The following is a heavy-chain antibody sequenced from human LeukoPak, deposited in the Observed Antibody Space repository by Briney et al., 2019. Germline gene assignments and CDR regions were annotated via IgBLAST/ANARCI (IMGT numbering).Heavy chain of an antibody. J-gene: IGHJ4*02. CDR2: IQNDGSNE. D-gene: IGHD5-24*01. CDR3: AKGRSRDY. V-gene: IGHV3-30*02. Sequence: GGSLRLSCAASGFTFSSYGMHWVRQAPGKGLEWVAYIQNDGSNEQYADSVKGRFSISRDSSKNILYLQMNSLRAEDTAVYYCAKGRSRDYWGQGTLVTVSS. CDR1: GFTFSSYG.